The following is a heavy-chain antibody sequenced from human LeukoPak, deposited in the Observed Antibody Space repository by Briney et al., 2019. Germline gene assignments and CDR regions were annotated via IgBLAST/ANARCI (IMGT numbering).Heavy chain of an antibody. CDR1: GGSFSGYY. D-gene: IGHD3-10*01. V-gene: IGHV4-34*01. CDR2: INHSGST. CDR3: ARHRGYGSFDY. Sequence: SETLSLTCAVYGGSFSGYYWSWIRQPPGKGLEWIGEINHSGSTNYNPSLKSRVTISVDTSKNQFSLKLSSVTAADTAVYYCARHRGYGSFDYWGQGTLVTVSS. J-gene: IGHJ4*02.